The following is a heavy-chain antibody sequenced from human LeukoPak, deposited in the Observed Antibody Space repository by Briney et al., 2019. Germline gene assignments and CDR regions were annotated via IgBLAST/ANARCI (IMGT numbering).Heavy chain of an antibody. J-gene: IGHJ4*02. CDR2: IKKDGSEE. V-gene: IGHV3-7*01. CDR1: GFSFSTSW. CDR3: ARLSTSVAGGDH. Sequence: QPGGSLRVSCAASGFSFSTSWMSWVRQTPGKGLEWVANIKKDGSEEYYVDSVKTRFTISRDNAKNSLYLQLNSLIVEDTAVYYCARLSTSVAGGDHWGQGTLVTVSS. D-gene: IGHD6-19*01.